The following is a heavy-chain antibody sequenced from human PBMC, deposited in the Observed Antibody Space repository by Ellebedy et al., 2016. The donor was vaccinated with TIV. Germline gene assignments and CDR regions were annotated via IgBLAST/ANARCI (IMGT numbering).Heavy chain of an antibody. J-gene: IGHJ4*02. V-gene: IGHV3-30-3*01. CDR1: GFTFNSYA. CDR2: ISYDGTSK. Sequence: GESLKISCAASGFTFNSYAMHWVRQPPGKGLEWVAVISYDGTSKYYAESVKGRFTISRDNSMTTLYLEMNSLRAEDTAVYYCARDLDKSSGWYGGAAYWGQGTLVTVSS. D-gene: IGHD6-19*01. CDR3: ARDLDKSSGWYGGAAY.